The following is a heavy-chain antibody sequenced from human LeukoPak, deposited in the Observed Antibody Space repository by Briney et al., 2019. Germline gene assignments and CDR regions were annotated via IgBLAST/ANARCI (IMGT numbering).Heavy chain of an antibody. V-gene: IGHV3-11*01. Sequence: SGGSLRLSCAASGFTFSDYYMSWIRQAPGKGLEWVSYISSIGSTIYYADSVKGRFTISRDNAKNSLYLQMNSLRAEDTAVYYCARVIVAAAGTRYYYYYMDVWGKGTTVTVSS. CDR1: GFTFSDYY. CDR3: ARVIVAAAGTRYYYYYMDV. CDR2: ISSIGSTI. D-gene: IGHD6-13*01. J-gene: IGHJ6*03.